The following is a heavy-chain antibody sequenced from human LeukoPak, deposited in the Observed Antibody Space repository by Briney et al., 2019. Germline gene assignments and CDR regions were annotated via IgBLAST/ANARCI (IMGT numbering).Heavy chain of an antibody. D-gene: IGHD3-22*01. CDR3: AKEAYDSSGYYLYYFDY. J-gene: IGHJ4*02. V-gene: IGHV3-23*01. CDR2: ISGSGGST. Sequence: GGSLRLSCAASGFTFSSYWMSWVRQAPGKGLEWVSAISGSGGSTYYADSVKGRFTISRDNSKNTLYLQMNRLRAEDTAVYYCAKEAYDSSGYYLYYFDYWGQGTLVTVSS. CDR1: GFTFSSYW.